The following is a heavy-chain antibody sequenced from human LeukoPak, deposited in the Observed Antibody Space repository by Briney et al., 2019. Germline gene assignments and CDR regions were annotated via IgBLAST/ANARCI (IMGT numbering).Heavy chain of an antibody. Sequence: PSETLSLTCTVSGDSITSYYWSWIRQPPGKGLEWIGYIYYSGSTNYNPSLKSRVTISIDTPKNQFSLKLSSVTAADTAVYYCARSMVTTSPDWIDPWGQGTLVTVSS. CDR1: GDSITSYY. CDR2: IYYSGST. CDR3: ARSMVTTSPDWIDP. V-gene: IGHV4-59*01. D-gene: IGHD4/OR15-4a*01. J-gene: IGHJ5*02.